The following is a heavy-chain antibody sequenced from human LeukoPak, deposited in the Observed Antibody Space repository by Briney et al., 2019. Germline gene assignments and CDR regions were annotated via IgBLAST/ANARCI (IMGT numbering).Heavy chain of an antibody. Sequence: GGSLRLSCAASGFTLRSYAIYWVRQAPGKGLEWVSGISGSGGDTYFADSVKGRFTISRDNSKNTLYLQMNSLRAEDTAVYYCARVRNYYDSSGYYGYWGQGTLVTVSS. J-gene: IGHJ4*02. CDR2: ISGSGGDT. V-gene: IGHV3-23*01. CDR3: ARVRNYYDSSGYYGY. CDR1: GFTLRSYA. D-gene: IGHD3-22*01.